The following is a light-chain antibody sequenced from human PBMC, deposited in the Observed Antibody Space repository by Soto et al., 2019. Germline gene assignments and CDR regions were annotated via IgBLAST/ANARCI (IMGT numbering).Light chain of an antibody. CDR2: GAS. V-gene: IGKV3-15*01. CDR1: QSVSSN. Sequence: EIVMTHSPAILSVSPGERATLSCRASQSVSSNLAWFQQKPGQTPRLLFNGASTRATGIPARFTGSGSGTEFILTISSLQSEDFAVYYCQQYDIWPPTFGQGTKVDIK. J-gene: IGKJ1*01. CDR3: QQYDIWPPT.